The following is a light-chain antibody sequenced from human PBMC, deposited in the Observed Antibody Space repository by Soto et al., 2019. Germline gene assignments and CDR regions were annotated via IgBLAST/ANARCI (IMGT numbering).Light chain of an antibody. Sequence: PGERATLSCRASQRVSSSYLAWYQQKPGQAPRLLIYGASTRATGIPDRFSGSGSGTDFTLTITRLEPEDFAVYYCHQYGTSPPVTFGQGTRLEIK. CDR1: QRVSSSY. V-gene: IGKV3-20*01. CDR3: HQYGTSPPVT. J-gene: IGKJ5*01. CDR2: GAS.